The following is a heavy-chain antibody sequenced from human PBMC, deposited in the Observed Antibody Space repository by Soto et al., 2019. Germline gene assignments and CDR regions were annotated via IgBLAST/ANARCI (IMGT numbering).Heavy chain of an antibody. Sequence: SETLSLTCTVSGGSISSGGYYWSWIRQHPGRGLEWIGYIYYSGSTYYNPSLKSRVTISLDTSKNQFSLKLSSVTAADTAVYYCARGRAGFFWGGRRDTWFDPWGQGTLVTVSS. CDR1: GGSISSGGYY. D-gene: IGHD3-3*01. J-gene: IGHJ5*02. CDR3: ARGRAGFFWGGRRDTWFDP. CDR2: IYYSGST. V-gene: IGHV4-31*03.